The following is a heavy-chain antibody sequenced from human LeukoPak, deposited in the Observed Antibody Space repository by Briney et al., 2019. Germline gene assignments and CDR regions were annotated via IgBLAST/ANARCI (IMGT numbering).Heavy chain of an antibody. J-gene: IGHJ4*02. Sequence: GGSLRLSCAASGFTVSSNYMSWVRQAPGKGLEWVSVIYSGGSTYYADSVKGRFTISRDNSKNTLYLQMNSLRAEDTAVYYCAKGNDYSDYYFDQWGQGTLVTVSS. D-gene: IGHD4-11*01. CDR3: AKGNDYSDYYFDQ. CDR2: IYSGGST. CDR1: GFTVSSNY. V-gene: IGHV3-53*01.